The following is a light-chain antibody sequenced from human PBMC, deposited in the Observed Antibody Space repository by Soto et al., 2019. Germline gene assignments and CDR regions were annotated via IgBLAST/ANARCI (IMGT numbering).Light chain of an antibody. Sequence: QSVLTQPASVSGSLGQSITISCTGTSSDVGNYNFVSWYQQHPGKAPKLMIYAVSNRPSGVSIRFSASKSGNTASLTISGLQAEAEADYYCSSYTSSSTPLFGGGTKVTVL. J-gene: IGLJ2*01. CDR3: SSYTSSSTPL. V-gene: IGLV2-14*01. CDR1: SSDVGNYNF. CDR2: AVS.